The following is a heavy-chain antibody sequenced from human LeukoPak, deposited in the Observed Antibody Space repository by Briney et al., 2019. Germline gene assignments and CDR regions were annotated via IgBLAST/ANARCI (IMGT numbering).Heavy chain of an antibody. V-gene: IGHV4-59*11. Sequence: PSETLSLTCSVSGASFTSRYWGWIRQPPGKGPEWIGHLYYSGSTTYNPSLESRVTMSVDTSRKQISLKLNSVAAADTAVYYCARGRGSPYYVEAFDVWGQGTVVTVSS. D-gene: IGHD3-22*01. CDR1: GASFTSRY. J-gene: IGHJ3*01. CDR3: ARGRGSPYYVEAFDV. CDR2: LYYSGST.